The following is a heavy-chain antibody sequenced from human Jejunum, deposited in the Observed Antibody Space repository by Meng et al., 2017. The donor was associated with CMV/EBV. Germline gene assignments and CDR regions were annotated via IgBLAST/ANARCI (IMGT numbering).Heavy chain of an antibody. CDR1: GITLKPSGMA. D-gene: IGHD5-12*01. V-gene: IGHV2-5*02. Sequence: SGITLKPSGMAEGLIRQRPGKALKCLALIYWDDDKRFSPSLKSRPTITKDNSKNQVVLTMTNMDPVDTATYYCAHSLHIVATGNFDYWGQGTLVTVSS. CDR2: IYWDDDK. J-gene: IGHJ4*02. CDR3: AHSLHIVATGNFDY.